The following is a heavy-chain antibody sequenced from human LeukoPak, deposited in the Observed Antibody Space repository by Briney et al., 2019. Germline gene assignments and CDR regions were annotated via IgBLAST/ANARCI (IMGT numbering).Heavy chain of an antibody. J-gene: IGHJ4*02. Sequence: PGGSLRLSCAASGFTFSTYWMHWVRQAPGKGLVWVSRINTDGNTISYADSERGRFTISRDNAKNTLYLHMNSLRAEDTAVYYCATYPQEDFDYWGQGTLVTVSS. CDR2: INTDGNTI. CDR3: ATYPQEDFDY. D-gene: IGHD3-16*01. CDR1: GFTFSTYW. V-gene: IGHV3-74*01.